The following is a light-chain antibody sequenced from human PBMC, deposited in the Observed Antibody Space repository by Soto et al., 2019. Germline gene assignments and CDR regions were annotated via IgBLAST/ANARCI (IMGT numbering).Light chain of an antibody. V-gene: IGKV4-1*01. Sequence: DIVMTQSPDTLAVSLGERATINCKSSQNVLYSSNNKNYLAWYQQKPGQPPKLLIYWSSTRESGVTDRFSGSGSGTDFTLTISSLQAEDVAAYYWQQRDSSPHTFGQGTKVEIK. J-gene: IGKJ1*01. CDR1: QNVLYSSNNKNY. CDR3: QQRDSSPHT. CDR2: WSS.